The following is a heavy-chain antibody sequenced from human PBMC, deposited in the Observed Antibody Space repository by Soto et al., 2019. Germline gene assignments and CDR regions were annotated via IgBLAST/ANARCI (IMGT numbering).Heavy chain of an antibody. CDR1: GFRFSSSG. J-gene: IGHJ6*02. D-gene: IGHD2-21*02. CDR3: AKDLHDFASFFFYGMDV. V-gene: IGHV3-30*18. CDR2: IIYDGSKK. Sequence: QVQLVESGGGVVQPGKSQRLSCAASGFRFSSSGMHWVRQAPGKGLEWVAVIIYDGSKKEYADSVKGRFTVSRDNSKDTVYLQMNNLRPEDTGVYYCAKDLHDFASFFFYGMDVWGQGTSFTVS.